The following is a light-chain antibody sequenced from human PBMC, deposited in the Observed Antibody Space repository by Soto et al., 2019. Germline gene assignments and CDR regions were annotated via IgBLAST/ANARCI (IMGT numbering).Light chain of an antibody. CDR3: QQRSNS. Sequence: EIGLTQSPATLSLSPGDRATLSCRASQSVSRSLTWYQQKPGQAPRLLIYDASTRATGIPPRFSGSGSGTDFTLTISSLEPEDFAVYYCQQRSNSFGGGTKVDIK. V-gene: IGKV3-11*01. CDR1: QSVSRS. J-gene: IGKJ4*01. CDR2: DAS.